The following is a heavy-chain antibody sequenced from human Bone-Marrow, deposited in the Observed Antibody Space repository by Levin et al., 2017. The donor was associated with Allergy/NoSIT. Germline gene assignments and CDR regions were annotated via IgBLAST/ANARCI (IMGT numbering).Heavy chain of an antibody. CDR3: AKGRVVPAAISTSEYFQH. CDR2: ISGSGGST. V-gene: IGHV3-23*01. D-gene: IGHD2-2*01. J-gene: IGHJ1*01. CDR1: GFTFSSYA. Sequence: GGSLRLSCAASGFTFSSYAMSWVRQAPGKGLEWVSAISGSGGSTYYADSVKGRFTISRDNSKNTLYLQMNSLRAEDTAVYYCAKGRVVPAAISTSEYFQHWGQGTLVTVSS.